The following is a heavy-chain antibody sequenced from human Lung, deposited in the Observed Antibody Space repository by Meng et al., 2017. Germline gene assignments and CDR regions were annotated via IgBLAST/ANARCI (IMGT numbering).Heavy chain of an antibody. J-gene: IGHJ4*02. CDR3: VRRTYSSGWYFDY. V-gene: IGHV4-34*01. CDR2: INHSGST. CDR1: GGSFSGYY. D-gene: IGHD6-19*01. Sequence: QVKLQQRGAGLLKPSETLSLTCAVYGGSFSGYYWSRIRQPPGKGLEWIGEINHSGSTNYNPSLKSRVTISVDTSKNQFSLRVTSVTAADRAVYYCVRRTYSSGWYFDYWGQGTLVTVSS.